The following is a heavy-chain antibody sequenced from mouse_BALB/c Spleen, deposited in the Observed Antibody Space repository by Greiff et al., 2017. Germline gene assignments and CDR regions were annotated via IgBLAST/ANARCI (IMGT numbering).Heavy chain of an antibody. J-gene: IGHJ2*01. CDR2: IYPGNSDT. CDR3: TRRGEYDLYYFDY. D-gene: IGHD2-4*01. CDR1: GYTFTSYW. Sequence: DVQLQESGTVLARPGASVKMSCKASGYTFTSYWMHWVKQRPGQGLEWIGAIYPGNSDTSYNQKFKGKAKLTAVTSTSTAYMELSSLTNEDSAVYYCTRRGEYDLYYFDYWGQGTTLTVSS. V-gene: IGHV1-5*01.